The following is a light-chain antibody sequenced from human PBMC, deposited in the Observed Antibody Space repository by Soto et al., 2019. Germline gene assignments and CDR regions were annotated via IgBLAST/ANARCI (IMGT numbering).Light chain of an antibody. J-gene: IGKJ2*01. CDR1: QTVSRS. CDR2: GAS. CDR3: QQYIDWPPYT. V-gene: IGKV3-15*01. Sequence: TQSPATLYVSPGERATLSRRASQTVSRSLAWYQQRPGQAPRLLIYGASTRAAGVPGRFSGSGSGTDFTLTISSLQSEDFAVYYCQQYIDWPPYTFGQGTKLQIK.